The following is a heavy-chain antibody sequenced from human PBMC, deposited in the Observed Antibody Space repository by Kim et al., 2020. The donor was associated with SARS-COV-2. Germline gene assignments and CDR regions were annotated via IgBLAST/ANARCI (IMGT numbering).Heavy chain of an antibody. J-gene: IGHJ6*03. V-gene: IGHV1-8*01. CDR1: GYTFTSYD. D-gene: IGHD6-6*01. Sequence: ASVKVSCKASGYTFTSYDINWVRQATGQGLERMGWMNPNSGNTGYAQKFQGRVTMTRNTSISTAYMELSSLRSEDTAVYYCARVRSARRLLDYYYMDVWGKGTTVTVSS. CDR3: ARVRSARRLLDYYYMDV. CDR2: MNPNSGNT.